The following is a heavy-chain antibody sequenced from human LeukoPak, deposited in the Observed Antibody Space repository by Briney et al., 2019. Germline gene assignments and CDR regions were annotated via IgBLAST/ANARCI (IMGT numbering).Heavy chain of an antibody. CDR2: MYYGGST. Sequence: KPSETLSLTCTVSGGSISGYYWSWIRQSSGNGLVWIGYMYYGGSTNYNPSLKSRVTMSVDMSKNNFSLKLSSVTAADTALYYCARHFTYYYDSSGYPRDAFDIWGQGTMVTVSS. J-gene: IGHJ3*02. V-gene: IGHV4-59*08. CDR3: ARHFTYYYDSSGYPRDAFDI. D-gene: IGHD3-22*01. CDR1: GGSISGYY.